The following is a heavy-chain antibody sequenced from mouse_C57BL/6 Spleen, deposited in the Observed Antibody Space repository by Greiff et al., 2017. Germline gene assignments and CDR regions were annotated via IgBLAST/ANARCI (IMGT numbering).Heavy chain of an antibody. J-gene: IGHJ4*01. D-gene: IGHD2-3*01. CDR3: ARAWLLEGYAMDY. V-gene: IGHV2-2*01. CDR1: GFSFSSSG. Sequence: VKLLESGPGLVQPSQSLSITCTVSGFSFSSSGVHWVRQSPGKGLEWLGVIWSGGSTDYNAAFISSMSISKDNSKSQVFFKLNSLHADDTAIYYCARAWLLEGYAMDYWGQGTSVTVSS. CDR2: IWSGGST.